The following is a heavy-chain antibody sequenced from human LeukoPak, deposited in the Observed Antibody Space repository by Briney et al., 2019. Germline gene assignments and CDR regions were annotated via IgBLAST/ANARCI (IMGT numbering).Heavy chain of an antibody. J-gene: IGHJ4*02. Sequence: SETLSLTCAVYGGSFSGYYWSWIRQPPGEGLEWIGEINHSGSTNYNPSLKSRVTISVDTSKNQFSLKLSSVTAADTAVYYCASPGGRYYGSGSYRYWGQGTLVTVSS. V-gene: IGHV4-34*01. CDR1: GGSFSGYY. CDR3: ASPGGRYYGSGSYRY. CDR2: INHSGST. D-gene: IGHD3-10*01.